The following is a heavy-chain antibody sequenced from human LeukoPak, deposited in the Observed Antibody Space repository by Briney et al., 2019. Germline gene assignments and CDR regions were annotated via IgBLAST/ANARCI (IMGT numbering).Heavy chain of an antibody. CDR2: INSDGSST. CDR3: ASGPPYYYDSSGLYWFDP. Sequence: GGSLRLSCAASGFTFSSYWMHWVRQAPGKGLVWVSRINSDGSSTSYADSVKGRFTISRDNAKNTLYLQMNSLRAEDTAVYCCASGPPYYYDSSGLYWFDPWGQGTLVTVSS. J-gene: IGHJ5*02. D-gene: IGHD3-22*01. CDR1: GFTFSSYW. V-gene: IGHV3-74*01.